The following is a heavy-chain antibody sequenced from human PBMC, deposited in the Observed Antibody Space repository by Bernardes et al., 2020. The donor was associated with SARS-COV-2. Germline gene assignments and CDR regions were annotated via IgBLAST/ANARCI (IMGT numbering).Heavy chain of an antibody. J-gene: IGHJ4*02. CDR1: GYNFICYA. CDR2: VNAGNGNT. CDR3: ARPRLEPTYGDYVCLDF. V-gene: IGHV1-3*01. D-gene: IGHD4-17*01. Sequence: ASVKVSCKASGYNFICYAMYWVRQAPGQGLEWMGWVNAGNGNTKYSQKFQGRLTLTRDSYADIVYMELTRLTPEDTAVYYCARPRLEPTYGDYVCLDFWGQGTLVTVSS.